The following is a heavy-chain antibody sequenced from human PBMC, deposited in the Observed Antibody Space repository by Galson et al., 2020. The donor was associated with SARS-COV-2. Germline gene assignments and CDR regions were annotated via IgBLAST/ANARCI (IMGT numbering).Heavy chain of an antibody. CDR1: GLTFSSYG. CDR3: AKGPPPTSGYSTSYLDY. J-gene: IGHJ4*02. D-gene: IGHD6-6*01. CDR2: ISYDGSNK. Sequence: SLRLSCAASGLTFSSYGMHWVRKAPGKGLERVPLISYDGSNKNYADSVKGRFTISRDNSKNTLYLQMNSLRAEDTAVFYCAKGPPPTSGYSTSYLDYWGQGTLVTVSS. V-gene: IGHV3-30*18.